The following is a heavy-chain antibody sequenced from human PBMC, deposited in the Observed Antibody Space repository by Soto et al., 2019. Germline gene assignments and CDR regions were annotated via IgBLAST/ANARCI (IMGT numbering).Heavy chain of an antibody. CDR3: ARNGSDFPKTGDDNGMDV. J-gene: IGHJ6*02. CDR2: INPGDSDT. CDR1: GYRFTNYW. V-gene: IGHV5-51*01. Sequence: PGESLKSSGQGSGYRFTNYWIAWVRHMPGKGLEWMGIINPGDSDTRYSPSFQGQVTISADKSISTAYLQWSSLKASDTAIYYCARNGSDFPKTGDDNGMDVWGQGTTVTVSS. D-gene: IGHD5-12*01.